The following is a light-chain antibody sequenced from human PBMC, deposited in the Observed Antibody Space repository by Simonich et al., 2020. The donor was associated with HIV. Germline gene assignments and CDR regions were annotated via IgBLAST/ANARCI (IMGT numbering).Light chain of an antibody. Sequence: DIVMTQSADSLAVSLGDRATINCNSSQSVLYSSNNKNYLLWYQQKPGQPPNLIIYSAATRESGVPDRFSGSGSGTDFTLTISSLQAEDVAVYYCQQFYTTPWTFGQGTKVEIK. V-gene: IGKV4-1*01. CDR3: QQFYTTPWT. CDR2: SAA. CDR1: QSVLYSSNNKNY. J-gene: IGKJ1*01.